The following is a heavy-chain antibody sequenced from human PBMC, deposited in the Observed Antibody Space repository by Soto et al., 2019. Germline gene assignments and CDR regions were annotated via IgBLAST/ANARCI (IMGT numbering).Heavy chain of an antibody. CDR3: TVLMVYEGVWFDP. D-gene: IGHD2-8*01. Sequence: QLQLQESGPGLVKPSETLSLTCTVSGGSISSSSYYWGWIRQPPGKGLEWIGSIYYSGSTYYNPSLKSRVTISVDPSKNQFPLKLSSVTAADTAVYYCTVLMVYEGVWFDPWGQGTLVTVSS. CDR1: GGSISSSSYY. V-gene: IGHV4-39*01. CDR2: IYYSGST. J-gene: IGHJ5*02.